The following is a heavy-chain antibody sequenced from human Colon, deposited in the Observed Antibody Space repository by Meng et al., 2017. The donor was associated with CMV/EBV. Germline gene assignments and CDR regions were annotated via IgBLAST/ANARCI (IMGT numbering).Heavy chain of an antibody. CDR3: ARGGGYFSAGSYPAYFDQ. CDR1: GYTFNTYG. V-gene: IGHV1-18*01. J-gene: IGHJ4*02. CDR2: ISGSNGNT. Sequence: ASVKVSCKTSGYTFNTYGVTWVRRAPGQGLEWMGWISGSNGNTNYAQKLRGRVTLTTDTSTNTAYMELGGLTSDDTAVYYCARGGGYFSAGSYPAYFDQWGQGTLVTVSS. D-gene: IGHD3-10*01.